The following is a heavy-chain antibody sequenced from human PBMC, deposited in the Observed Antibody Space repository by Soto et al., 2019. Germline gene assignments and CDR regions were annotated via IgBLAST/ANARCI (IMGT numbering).Heavy chain of an antibody. CDR2: IYYSGST. D-gene: IGHD4-17*01. CDR1: GGSISSGGYY. V-gene: IGHV4-31*03. J-gene: IGHJ5*02. Sequence: KASETLSLTCTVSGGSISSGGYYWSWIRQHPGKGLEWIGYIYYSGSTYYNPSLKSRVTISVDTSKNQFSLKLSSVTAADTAVYYCARVSAVGRGDYVNWFDPWGQGTQVTVSS. CDR3: ARVSAVGRGDYVNWFDP.